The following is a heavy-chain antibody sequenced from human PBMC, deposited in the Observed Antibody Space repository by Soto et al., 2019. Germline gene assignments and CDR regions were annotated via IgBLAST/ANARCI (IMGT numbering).Heavy chain of an antibody. CDR3: ARLDYYYDSSGYYGYWFDP. V-gene: IGHV1-69*06. CDR1: GVTFSSYA. D-gene: IGHD3-22*01. CDR2: LIPIFGTA. Sequence: SVRVSCKASGVTFSSYAISWVRQAPGQGLEWMGGLIPIFGTANYAQKFQGRVTITADKSTSTAYMELSSLRSEDTAVYYCARLDYYYDSSGYYGYWFDPWGQGTLVTVSS. J-gene: IGHJ5*02.